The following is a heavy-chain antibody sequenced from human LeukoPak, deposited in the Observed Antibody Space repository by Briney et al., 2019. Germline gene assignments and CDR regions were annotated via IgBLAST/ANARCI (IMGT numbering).Heavy chain of an antibody. D-gene: IGHD3-22*01. CDR3: ARVGDSSGYYYDWFDP. J-gene: IGHJ5*02. V-gene: IGHV1-46*01. Sequence: ASVKISCKASGYSFTSNYIHWVRQAPGQGLEWMGMIYPRDGSTSYAQKFQGRVTVTRDTSTSTVHMELSGLRSEDTAVYYCARVGDSSGYYYDWFDPWGQGTLVTVSS. CDR1: GYSFTSNY. CDR2: IYPRDGST.